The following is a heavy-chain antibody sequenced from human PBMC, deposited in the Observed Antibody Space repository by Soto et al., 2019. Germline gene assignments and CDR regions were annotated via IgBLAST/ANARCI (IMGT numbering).Heavy chain of an antibody. CDR2: INHSGST. CDR3: ARGSGGSCYSYYYYGMDV. D-gene: IGHD2-15*01. V-gene: IGHV4-34*01. CDR1: GGSFSGYY. J-gene: IGHJ6*02. Sequence: QVQLQQWGAGLLKPSETLSLTCAVYGGSFSGYYWSWIHQPPGKGLEWIGEINHSGSTNYNPSLKSRVTISVDTSKNQFSLKLSSVTAADTAVYYCARGSGGSCYSYYYYGMDVWGQGTTVTVSS.